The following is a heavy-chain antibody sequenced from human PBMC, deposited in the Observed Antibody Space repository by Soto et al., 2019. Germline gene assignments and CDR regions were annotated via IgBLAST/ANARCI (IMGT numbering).Heavy chain of an antibody. J-gene: IGHJ4*02. CDR3: ARAPLGDLQFDS. Sequence: GGSLRLSCEVSGFIFSDYYISWIRQAPWKGLEWVSHVRTRSVYTEYAQSVKGRFSISRDIAKNSLYLEMNSLRAEDTAVYYCARAPLGDLQFDSWGQRTLVPVSS. D-gene: IGHD3-10*01. CDR1: GFIFSDYY. V-gene: IGHV3-11*06. CDR2: VRTRSVYT.